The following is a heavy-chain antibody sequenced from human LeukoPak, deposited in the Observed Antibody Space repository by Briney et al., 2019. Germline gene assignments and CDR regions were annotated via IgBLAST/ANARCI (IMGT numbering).Heavy chain of an antibody. CDR3: ARDILYSSSWYWDQDARSFDY. CDR1: GYTFTSYY. Sequence: ASVEVSCKASGYTFTSYYMHWVRQAPGQGLEWMGRIDPNSGGTNYAQKFQGRVTMTRDMSISAAYMELSRLRSDDTAVYYCARDILYSSSWYWDQDARSFDYWGQGTLVTVSS. V-gene: IGHV1-2*06. D-gene: IGHD6-13*01. J-gene: IGHJ4*02. CDR2: IDPNSGGT.